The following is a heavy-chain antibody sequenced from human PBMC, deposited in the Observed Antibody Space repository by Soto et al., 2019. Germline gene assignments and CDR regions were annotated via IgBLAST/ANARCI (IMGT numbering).Heavy chain of an antibody. D-gene: IGHD6-19*01. J-gene: IGHJ4*02. CDR3: TTDLAVAGYYFDY. Sequence: EVQLVESGGGLAKPGGSLRLSCAASGFTFSNAWMSWVRQAPGKGLEWVGRIKSKTDGGTTDYAAPVKGRFTISRDDSKNTLYLQMNSLKTEDTAVYYCTTDLAVAGYYFDYWGQGTLVTVSS. CDR1: GFTFSNAW. V-gene: IGHV3-15*01. CDR2: IKSKTDGGTT.